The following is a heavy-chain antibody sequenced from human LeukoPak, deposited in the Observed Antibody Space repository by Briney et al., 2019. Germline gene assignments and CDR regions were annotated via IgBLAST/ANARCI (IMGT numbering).Heavy chain of an antibody. Sequence: GASVKVSCKASGYTFTSYDINWVRQATGQGLEWMGWMNPNSGNTGYAQKLQGRVTMTTDTSTSTAYMELRSLRSDDTAVYYCARDRVAVAGTSYYYYYYMDVWGKGTTVTVSS. CDR3: ARDRVAVAGTSYYYYYYMDV. D-gene: IGHD6-19*01. CDR1: GYTFTSYD. CDR2: MNPNSGNT. V-gene: IGHV1-8*02. J-gene: IGHJ6*03.